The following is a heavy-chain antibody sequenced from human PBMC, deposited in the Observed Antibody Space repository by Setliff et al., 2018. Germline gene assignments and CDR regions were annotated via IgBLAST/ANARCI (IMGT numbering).Heavy chain of an antibody. V-gene: IGHV3-21*01. Sequence: GGSLRLSCAASGFSFRTFSMHWVRQAPGKGLEWVSSISPDSIHIYYADSVKGRFTISRDNARDSLYLHMNSLGAEDTAGYYCARSPANGGHDAFDIWGQGTMVTVSS. CDR3: ARSPANGGHDAFDI. J-gene: IGHJ3*02. D-gene: IGHD6-25*01. CDR1: GFSFRTFS. CDR2: ISPDSIHI.